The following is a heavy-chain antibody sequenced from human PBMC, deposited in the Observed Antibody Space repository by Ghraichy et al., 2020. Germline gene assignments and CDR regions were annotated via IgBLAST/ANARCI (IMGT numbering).Heavy chain of an antibody. Sequence: GGSLRLSCAASGFTFSSYWMSWVRQAPGKGLEWVANIKQDGSEKYYVDSVKGRFTISRDNAKNSLYLQMNSLRAEDTAVYYCARDRFRFSIVPLARRDAFDIWGQGTMVTVSS. D-gene: IGHD2-15*01. CDR3: ARDRFRFSIVPLARRDAFDI. J-gene: IGHJ3*02. V-gene: IGHV3-7*03. CDR1: GFTFSSYW. CDR2: IKQDGSEK.